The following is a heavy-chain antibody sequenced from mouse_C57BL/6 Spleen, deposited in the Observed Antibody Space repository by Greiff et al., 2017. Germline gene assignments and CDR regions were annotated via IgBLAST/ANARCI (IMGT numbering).Heavy chain of an antibody. CDR3: ARDTRGSGNFDY. V-gene: IGHV5-16*01. J-gene: IGHJ2*01. CDR2: INYDGSST. D-gene: IGHD2-12*01. CDR1: GFTFSDYY. Sequence: EVKVVESEGGLVQPGSSMKLSCTASGFTFSDYYMAWVRQVPEKGLEWVANINYDGSSTYYLDSLKSRFIISRDNAKNILYLQMSSLKSEDTATYYCARDTRGSGNFDYWGQGTTLTVSS.